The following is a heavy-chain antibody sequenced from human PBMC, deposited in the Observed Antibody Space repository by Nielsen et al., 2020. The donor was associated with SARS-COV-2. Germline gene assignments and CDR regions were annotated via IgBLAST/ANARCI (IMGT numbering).Heavy chain of an antibody. J-gene: IGHJ4*02. CDR3: ARADYGGVVPIANFDN. V-gene: IGHV3-30*03. Sequence: GESLKISCAASGFTFSSYWMHWVRQAPGKGLEWVAVISLDGSENHHLDSVKGRFTISRDNSRNSVYLQMNSLTVEDTAIYYCARADYGGVVPIANFDNWGQGTPVTVSS. D-gene: IGHD4-17*01. CDR2: ISLDGSEN. CDR1: GFTFSSYW.